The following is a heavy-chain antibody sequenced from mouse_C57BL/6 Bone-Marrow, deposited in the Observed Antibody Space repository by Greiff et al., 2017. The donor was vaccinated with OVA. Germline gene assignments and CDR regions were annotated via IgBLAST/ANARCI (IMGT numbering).Heavy chain of an antibody. CDR2: FHPYNDDT. CDR3: ARGGDYYGSSYPFDY. CDR1: GYTFTTYP. Sequence: QVHVKQSGAELVKPGASVKMSCKASGYTFTTYPIEWMKQNHGKSLEWIGNFHPYNDDTKYNEKFKGKATLTVEKSSSTVYLELSRLTSDDAAVYYCARGGDYYGSSYPFDYWGQGTTLTVSS. J-gene: IGHJ2*01. V-gene: IGHV1-47*01. D-gene: IGHD1-1*01.